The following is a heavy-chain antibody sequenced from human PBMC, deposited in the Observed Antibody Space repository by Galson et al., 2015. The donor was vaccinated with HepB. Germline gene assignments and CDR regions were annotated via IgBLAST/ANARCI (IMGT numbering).Heavy chain of an antibody. CDR2: INHSGST. CDR3: ARYYVWGRRAWD. Sequence: TLSLTCAVYGGSFSGYYWSWIRQPPGKGLEWIGEINHSGSTNYNPSLKSRVTISVDTSKNQFSLKLSSVTAADTAVYYCARYYVWGRRAWDWGQGTLVTVSS. J-gene: IGHJ4*02. CDR1: GGSFSGYY. D-gene: IGHD3-16*01. V-gene: IGHV4-34*01.